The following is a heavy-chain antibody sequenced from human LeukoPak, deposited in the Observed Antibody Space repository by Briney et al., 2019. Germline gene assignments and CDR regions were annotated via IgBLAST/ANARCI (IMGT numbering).Heavy chain of an antibody. D-gene: IGHD6-6*01. Sequence: SETLSLTCTVSGGPISSGGYYWSWIRQHPGKGLEWIGYIYYSGSTYYNPSLKSRVTISVDTSKNQFSLKLSSVTAADTAVYYCARVRAARPTNNWFDPWGQGTLVTVSS. CDR2: IYYSGST. V-gene: IGHV4-31*03. CDR1: GGPISSGGYY. J-gene: IGHJ5*02. CDR3: ARVRAARPTNNWFDP.